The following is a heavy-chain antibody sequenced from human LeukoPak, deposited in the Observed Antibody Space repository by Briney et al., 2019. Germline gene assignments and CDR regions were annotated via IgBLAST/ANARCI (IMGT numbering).Heavy chain of an antibody. D-gene: IGHD1-26*01. CDR1: GFTFDDYG. CDR2: INWNGGST. CDR3: ARGGSHASDAFDI. Sequence: GGSLRLSCAASGFTFDDYGMSWVRQAPGEGLEWVSGINWNGGSTGYADSVKGRFTISRDNAKNSLYLQMNSLRAEDTALYHCARGGSHASDAFDIWGQGTMVTVSS. V-gene: IGHV3-20*01. J-gene: IGHJ3*02.